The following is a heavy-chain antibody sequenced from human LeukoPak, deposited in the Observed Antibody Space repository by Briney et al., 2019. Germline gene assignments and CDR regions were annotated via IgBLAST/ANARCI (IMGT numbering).Heavy chain of an antibody. CDR3: ARDYEGGNWFDP. CDR1: GGTFISYA. CDR2: IIPIFGTA. V-gene: IGHV1-69*13. D-gene: IGHD3-3*01. J-gene: IGHJ5*02. Sequence: ASVKVSCKASGGTFISYAISWVRQAPGQGPEWMGGIIPIFGTANYAQKFQGRVTITADESTSTAYMELSSLRSEDMAVYYCARDYEGGNWFDPWGQGTLVTASS.